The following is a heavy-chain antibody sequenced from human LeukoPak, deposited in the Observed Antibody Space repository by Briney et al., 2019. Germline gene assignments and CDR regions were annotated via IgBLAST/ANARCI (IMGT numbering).Heavy chain of an antibody. CDR1: GFTFSSYA. J-gene: IGHJ4*02. CDR3: ARDKDDFWSGMGGY. CDR2: ISYDGSNK. V-gene: IGHV3-30-3*01. Sequence: GGSLRLSCAASGFTFSSYAMHWVRQVPGKGLEWVAVISYDGSNKYYADSVKGRFTISRDNSKNTLYLQMNSPRAEDTAVYYCARDKDDFWSGMGGYWGQGTLVTVSS. D-gene: IGHD3-3*01.